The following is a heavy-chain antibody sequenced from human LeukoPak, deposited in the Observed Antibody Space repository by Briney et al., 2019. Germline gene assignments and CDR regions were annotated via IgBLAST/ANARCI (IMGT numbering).Heavy chain of an antibody. D-gene: IGHD6-19*01. CDR2: INPNSGDT. J-gene: IGHJ4*02. CDR3: ARVTVPGAIAY. CDR1: GGTFSSYA. Sequence: RASMKVSCKASGGTFSSYAISWVRQAPGQGLEWMGWINPNSGDTNNAQKFQGRVTMTRDTSISTAFMELNTLRSDDTAVYYCARVTVPGAIAYWGQGTLVTVSS. V-gene: IGHV1-2*02.